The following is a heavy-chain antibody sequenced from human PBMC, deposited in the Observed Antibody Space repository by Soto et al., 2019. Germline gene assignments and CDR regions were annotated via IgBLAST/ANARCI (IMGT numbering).Heavy chain of an antibody. D-gene: IGHD3-10*01. V-gene: IGHV4-59*08. CDR1: GGSISSYY. Sequence: QVQLQESGPGLVKPSETLSLTCTVSGGSISSYYWSWIRQPPGKGLELIGYIYYSGSTNYNPSLKSRVTISVDTSKNQFSLKLSSVTAADTAVYYCARHDGFGIDYWGQGTLVTVSS. J-gene: IGHJ4*02. CDR3: ARHDGFGIDY. CDR2: IYYSGST.